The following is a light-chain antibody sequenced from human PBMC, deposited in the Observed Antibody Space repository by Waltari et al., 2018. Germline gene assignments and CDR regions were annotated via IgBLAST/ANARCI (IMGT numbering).Light chain of an antibody. Sequence: DIVMTQSPDALAVSLGERATINCTSRQTVFYTSNKKNYLAWYQQKAGQPPKLLIYWASTRQSGVPDRFSGSGSGTDFTLTVSSLQAEDVAVYYCQQYYSTPITFGQGTRLEIK. J-gene: IGKJ5*01. V-gene: IGKV4-1*01. CDR3: QQYYSTPIT. CDR1: QTVFYTSNKKNY. CDR2: WAS.